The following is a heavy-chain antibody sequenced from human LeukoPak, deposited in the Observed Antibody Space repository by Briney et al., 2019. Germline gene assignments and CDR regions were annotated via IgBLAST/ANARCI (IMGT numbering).Heavy chain of an antibody. CDR3: ARGEYYYGSGYNWFDP. D-gene: IGHD3-10*01. CDR1: GGSFSGYY. V-gene: IGHV4-34*01. CDR2: INHSGST. Sequence: SETLSLTCAVYGGSFSGYYWSWIRQPPGKGLEWIGEINHSGSTNYNPSLKSRVTISVDTSKNQFSLKLSSVTAADTAVYYCARGEYYYGSGYNWFDPWGQGTLVTVSS. J-gene: IGHJ5*02.